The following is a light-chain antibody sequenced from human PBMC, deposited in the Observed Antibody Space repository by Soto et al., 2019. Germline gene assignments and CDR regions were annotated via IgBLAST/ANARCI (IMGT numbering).Light chain of an antibody. CDR2: EVS. Sequence: QSALTQPPSASGSPGQSVTISCTGTSSDVGGYNYVSWYQQHPGKAPKLMIYEVSKRPSGVPDRFSGSKSGNTASLTVSGPQAEDEADYYCSSYAGSNIGVFGTGTKLTVL. J-gene: IGLJ1*01. CDR3: SSYAGSNIGV. CDR1: SSDVGGYNY. V-gene: IGLV2-8*01.